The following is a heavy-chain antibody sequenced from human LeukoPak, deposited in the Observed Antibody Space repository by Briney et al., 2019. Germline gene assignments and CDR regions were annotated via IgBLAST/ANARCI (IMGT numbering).Heavy chain of an antibody. CDR1: GGSISSGSYY. CDR3: ARRTLVGALDY. J-gene: IGHJ4*02. D-gene: IGHD1-26*01. V-gene: IGHV4-61*02. CDR2: IYTSGST. Sequence: PSETLSLTCTVSGGSISSGSYYWSWIRQPAGKGLEWIGRIYTSGSTNYNPSLKSRVTISVDTSKNQFSLKLSSVTAADTAVYYCARRTLVGALDYWGQGTLVTVSS.